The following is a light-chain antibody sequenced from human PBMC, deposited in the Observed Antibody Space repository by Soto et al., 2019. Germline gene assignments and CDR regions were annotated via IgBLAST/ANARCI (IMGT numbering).Light chain of an antibody. CDR1: SSDVGAYNY. CDR3: CSSTGSDIHDV. J-gene: IGLJ1*01. CDR2: SVS. V-gene: IGLV2-14*03. Sequence: QSALTQPASVSGSPGQSIAISCTGTSSDVGAYNYVSWYQHHPGKAPELIIYSVSHRPSGVSDRFSGCKSGNTASLTISVLQAEDEADYYCCSSTGSDIHDVFGAGTKLTVL.